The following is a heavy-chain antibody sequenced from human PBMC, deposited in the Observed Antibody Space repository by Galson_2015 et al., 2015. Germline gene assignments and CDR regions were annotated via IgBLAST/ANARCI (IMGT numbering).Heavy chain of an antibody. Sequence: SVKVSCKASGYTFTSYYMHWVRQAPGQGLEWMGWMNPNSGNTGYAQKFQGRVTMTRNTSISTAYMELSSLRSEDTAVYYCARGVAAGTPNWFDPWGQGTLVTVSS. D-gene: IGHD6-13*01. J-gene: IGHJ5*02. CDR3: ARGVAAGTPNWFDP. CDR1: GYTFTSYY. V-gene: IGHV1-8*02. CDR2: MNPNSGNT.